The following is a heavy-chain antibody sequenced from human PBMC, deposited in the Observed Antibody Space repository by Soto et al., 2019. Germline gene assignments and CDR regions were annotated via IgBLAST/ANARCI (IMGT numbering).Heavy chain of an antibody. Sequence: ASVKVSCKASGGTFSSYAISWVRQAPGQGLEWMGGIIPIFGTANYAQKFQGRVTITADESTSTAYMELSSLRSEDTAVYYCARGAAARVWYYYYGMDVWGQGTTVTVSS. D-gene: IGHD6-6*01. V-gene: IGHV1-69*13. CDR3: ARGAAARVWYYYYGMDV. CDR2: IIPIFGTA. J-gene: IGHJ6*02. CDR1: GGTFSSYA.